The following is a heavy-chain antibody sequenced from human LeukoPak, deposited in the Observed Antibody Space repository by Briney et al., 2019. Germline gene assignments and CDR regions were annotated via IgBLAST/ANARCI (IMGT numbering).Heavy chain of an antibody. J-gene: IGHJ4*02. V-gene: IGHV3-30-3*01. D-gene: IGHD3-22*01. CDR2: ISYDGSNK. CDR3: AKGVVRITMIVVADY. CDR1: GFTFSSYA. Sequence: GGSLRLSCAASGFTFSSYAMHWVRQAPGKGLEWVAVISYDGSNKYYADSVKGRFTISRDNSKNTLYLQMNSLRAEDTAVYYCAKGVVRITMIVVADYWGQGTLVTVSS.